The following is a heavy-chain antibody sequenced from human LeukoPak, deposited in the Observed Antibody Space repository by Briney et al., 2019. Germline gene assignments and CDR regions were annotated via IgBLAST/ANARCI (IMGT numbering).Heavy chain of an antibody. J-gene: IGHJ3*02. D-gene: IGHD3-9*01. CDR2: IYHSGST. Sequence: SGTLSLTCAVSGGSIISSNWWSWVRQPPGKGLEWIGEIYHSGSTNYNPSLKSRVTISVDKSKNQFSLKLSSVTAADTAVYYCARYRAYDILTGYYDDAFDIWGQGAMVTVSS. CDR1: GGSIISSNW. V-gene: IGHV4-4*02. CDR3: ARYRAYDILTGYYDDAFDI.